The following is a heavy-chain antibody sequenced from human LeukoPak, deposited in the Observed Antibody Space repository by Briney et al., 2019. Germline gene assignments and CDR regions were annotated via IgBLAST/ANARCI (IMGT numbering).Heavy chain of an antibody. D-gene: IGHD3-3*01. J-gene: IGHJ4*02. CDR1: GYTFTSYG. CDR3: ARMGLGDFWSGYYVVDY. CDR2: ISAYNGNT. V-gene: IGHV1-18*01. Sequence: ASVTVSCKASGYTFTSYGISWVRQAPGQGLEWMGWISAYNGNTNYAQKLQGRVTMTTDTSTSTAYMELRSLRSDDTAVYYCARMGLGDFWSGYYVVDYWGQGTLVTVSS.